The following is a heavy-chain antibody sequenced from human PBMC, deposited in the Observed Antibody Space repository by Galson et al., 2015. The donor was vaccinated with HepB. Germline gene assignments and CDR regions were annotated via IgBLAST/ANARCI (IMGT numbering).Heavy chain of an antibody. Sequence: SLRLSCAASGFNFNGYSVHWVRQAPGKGLEWVADITYDGSNKYYADSVKGRFTISRDNSKNTLYLQMNSLRAEDTAVYYCARDGVHAFDNWGQVTLVTVYS. CDR2: ITYDGSNK. CDR1: GFNFNGYS. V-gene: IGHV3-30*04. CDR3: ARDGVHAFDN. J-gene: IGHJ3*02. D-gene: IGHD2-8*01.